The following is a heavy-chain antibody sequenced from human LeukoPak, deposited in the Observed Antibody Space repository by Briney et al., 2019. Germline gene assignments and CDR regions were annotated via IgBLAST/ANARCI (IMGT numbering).Heavy chain of an antibody. Sequence: VSVKVSCKASGYMFTDYYLHWVRQAPGQGLEWMGWIKAESGRTHYAQKFQGGVTMTRDTSISTAYMELSRLRSDDTALYYCARGGKYGCSGGSCYSDYWGQGTLVTVSS. CDR2: IKAESGRT. V-gene: IGHV1-2*02. D-gene: IGHD2-15*01. CDR1: GYMFTDYY. J-gene: IGHJ4*02. CDR3: ARGGKYGCSGGSCYSDY.